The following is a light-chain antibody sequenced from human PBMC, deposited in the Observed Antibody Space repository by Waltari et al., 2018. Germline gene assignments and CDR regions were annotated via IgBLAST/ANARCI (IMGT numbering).Light chain of an antibody. V-gene: IGLV3-10*01. J-gene: IGLJ2*01. Sequence: SYELTQPPSVSWSPGQKARIHCSGDALPKNYAYWYQQKSGQAPVKVIYEDVKRPSGIPERFSGSSSGTMVTLTISGAQVEDEADYYCYSTDISGNVQVFGGGTKLTVL. CDR3: YSTDISGNVQV. CDR2: EDV. CDR1: ALPKNY.